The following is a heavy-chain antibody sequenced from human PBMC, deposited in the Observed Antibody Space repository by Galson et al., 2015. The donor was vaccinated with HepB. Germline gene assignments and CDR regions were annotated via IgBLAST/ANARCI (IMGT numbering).Heavy chain of an antibody. Sequence: SLRLSCAASGFTLSSYAMHWVRQAPGQGLEWVAVTSSDVSDKYYGDSVKGRFTISRDNSKSTLYLQMNSLRPEDAAVYYCARAPVATINYYFYLKVWGKGTTVTVSS. V-gene: IGHV3-30*03. CDR2: TSSDVSDK. CDR1: GFTLSSYA. D-gene: IGHD5-12*01. CDR3: ARAPVATINYYFYLKV. J-gene: IGHJ6*03.